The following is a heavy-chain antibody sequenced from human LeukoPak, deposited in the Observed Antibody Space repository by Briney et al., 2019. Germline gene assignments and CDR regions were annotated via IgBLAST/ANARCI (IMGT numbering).Heavy chain of an antibody. CDR1: GYTFTNYY. V-gene: IGHV1-2*02. Sequence: ASVKVSCKASGYTFTNYYMHWVRQAPGQGLEWMGWINPNSGGTNYAQKFQGRVTMTRDTSISTAYMELSRLRSDDTAVYYCAKWGYDSSGYYFDYWGQGTLVTVSS. CDR3: AKWGYDSSGYYFDY. J-gene: IGHJ4*02. CDR2: INPNSGGT. D-gene: IGHD3-22*01.